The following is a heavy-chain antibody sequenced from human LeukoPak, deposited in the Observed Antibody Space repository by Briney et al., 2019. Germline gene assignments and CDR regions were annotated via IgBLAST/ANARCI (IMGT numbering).Heavy chain of an antibody. J-gene: IGHJ4*02. Sequence: GGSLRLSCAASGFTFSSYWMSWVRQAPGKGLEWVANIKQDGSEKYYVDSVKGRFTISRDNAKNSLYLQMNSPRAEDTAVYYCARAEGYYYDSSCWYYFDYWGQGTLVTVSS. CDR2: IKQDGSEK. CDR3: ARAEGYYYDSSCWYYFDY. CDR1: GFTFSSYW. D-gene: IGHD3-22*01. V-gene: IGHV3-7*01.